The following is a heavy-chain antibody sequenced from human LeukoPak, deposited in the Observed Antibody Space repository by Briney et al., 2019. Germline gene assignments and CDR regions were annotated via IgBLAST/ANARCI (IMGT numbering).Heavy chain of an antibody. CDR3: ARGPWKGATPYASFDY. CDR1: GYTFTSYG. D-gene: IGHD2-15*01. CDR2: IGAYNGNT. Sequence: ASVKVSCKASGYTFTSYGISWVRQAPGQGLEWMGWIGAYNGNTNYAQKLQGRVTMTTDTSTSTAYMELRSLRSDDTAVYYCARGPWKGATPYASFDYWGQGTLVTVSS. V-gene: IGHV1-18*01. J-gene: IGHJ4*02.